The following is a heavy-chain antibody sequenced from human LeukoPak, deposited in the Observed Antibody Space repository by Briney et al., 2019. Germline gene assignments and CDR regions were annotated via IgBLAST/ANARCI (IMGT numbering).Heavy chain of an antibody. J-gene: IGHJ4*02. D-gene: IGHD6-13*01. CDR2: INHSGST. CDR3: ARGSMGIAAAGSVDY. CDR1: GGSFSGYY. V-gene: IGHV4-34*01. Sequence: SETLSLTCAVYGGSFSGYYWSWIRQPPGKGLEWIGEINHSGSTNYNPSLKSRVTISVDTSKNQFSLKLSSVTAADTAVYYCARGSMGIAAAGSVDYWGQGTLVTVSS.